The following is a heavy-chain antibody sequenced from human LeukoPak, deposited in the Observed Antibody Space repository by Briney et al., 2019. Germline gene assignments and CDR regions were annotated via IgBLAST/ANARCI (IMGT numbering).Heavy chain of an antibody. CDR3: ARAGEGLLAYSFDI. Sequence: GGTLRLSCAASVFTFRINCVHWAPQRPGKGLVCVLRINSDGSGTSYADSVKGRYTIPRDNAKNTLYLQMNSLRAEDTAVYYCARAGEGLLAYSFDIWGQGTMVTVSS. D-gene: IGHD1-26*01. CDR2: INSDGSGT. V-gene: IGHV3-74*01. CDR1: VFTFRINC. J-gene: IGHJ3*02.